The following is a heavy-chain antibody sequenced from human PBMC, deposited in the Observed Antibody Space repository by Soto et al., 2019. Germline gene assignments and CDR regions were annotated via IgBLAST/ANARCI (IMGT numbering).Heavy chain of an antibody. CDR2: ISGSGGST. CDR1: GFTFSSYA. Sequence: GGSLRLSCAASGFTFSSYAMSWVRQAPGKGLEWVSSISGSGGSTYYADSVKGRFTISRDNSKNTLYLQMNSLRAEDTAVYYCARDGRLGSGVYYYYMDVWGKGTTFTVSS. D-gene: IGHD6-19*01. V-gene: IGHV3-23*01. CDR3: ARDGRLGSGVYYYYMDV. J-gene: IGHJ6*03.